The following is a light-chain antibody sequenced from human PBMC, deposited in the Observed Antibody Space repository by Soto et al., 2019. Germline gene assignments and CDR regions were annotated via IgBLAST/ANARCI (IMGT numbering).Light chain of an antibody. CDR2: EVS. Sequence: QSALTQPPSASGSPGQSGTISCTGASSDVGGYSYVSWYQQHPGKAPKLMIYEVSKRPSGVPDRFSGSKFGNTASLTVSGLQAEDEADYYCSSYGGSNNLVFGGGTKLTVL. V-gene: IGLV2-8*01. CDR3: SSYGGSNNLV. CDR1: SSDVGGYSY. J-gene: IGLJ2*01.